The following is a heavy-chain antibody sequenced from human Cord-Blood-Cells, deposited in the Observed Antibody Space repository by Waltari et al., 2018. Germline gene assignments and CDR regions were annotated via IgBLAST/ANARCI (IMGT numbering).Heavy chain of an antibody. J-gene: IGHJ4*02. CDR1: GYTFTSYA. CDR2: INDGNGNT. V-gene: IGHV1-3*01. D-gene: IGHD3-22*01. Sequence: QVQLVQSGAEVKKPGASVKVSCKASGYTFTSYAMHWVRQAPGQRLEWMGWINDGNGNTKYSQKFQGRVTITRDTSASTAYMELSSLRSEDTAVYYCARDQYDSSGYYYYWGQGTLVTVSS. CDR3: ARDQYDSSGYYYY.